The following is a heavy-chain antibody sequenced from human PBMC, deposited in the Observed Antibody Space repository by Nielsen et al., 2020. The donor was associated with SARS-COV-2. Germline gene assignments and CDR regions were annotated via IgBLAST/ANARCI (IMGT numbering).Heavy chain of an antibody. Sequence: GGSLRLSCVGSGFSLSGYTMHWVRQAPGKGLEWVAVISFDGRYKSYADSVKGRFTISRDNSKNTLYLQMNSLRAEDTAVYYCAKDIAGGVYWGQGTLVTVSS. J-gene: IGHJ4*02. CDR1: GFSLSGYT. CDR3: AKDIAGGVY. CDR2: ISFDGRYK. V-gene: IGHV3-30*04. D-gene: IGHD1-26*01.